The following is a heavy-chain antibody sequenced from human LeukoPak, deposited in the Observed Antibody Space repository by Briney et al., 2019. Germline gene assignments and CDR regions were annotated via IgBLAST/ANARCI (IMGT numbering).Heavy chain of an antibody. V-gene: IGHV3-21*01. CDR3: ARVLAGSYYYYYALDV. Sequence: GGSLRLSCAASGFTFSTYGMHWVRQAPGKGLEWVSCISSRNSYIYYADSVKGRFTISRDDAKNSLYLQMNSLRAEDTAVYYCARVLAGSYYYYYALDVWGQGTTVTASS. CDR2: ISSRNSYI. D-gene: IGHD6-19*01. CDR1: GFTFSTYG. J-gene: IGHJ6*02.